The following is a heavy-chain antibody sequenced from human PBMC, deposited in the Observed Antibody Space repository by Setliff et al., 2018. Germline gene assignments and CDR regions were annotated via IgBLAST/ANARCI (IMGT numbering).Heavy chain of an antibody. V-gene: IGHV4-61*02. J-gene: IGHJ3*02. Sequence: SETLSLTCTVSGGSISSGSYYWSWIRQPAGKGLEWIGRIYTSGSTNYNPSLKSRVTISVDTSKNQFSLKLSSVTAADTAVYYCARDFPPLYSSSFSDAFDIWGQGTMVTVSS. D-gene: IGHD6-6*01. CDR3: ARDFPPLYSSSFSDAFDI. CDR2: IYTSGST. CDR1: GGSISSGSYY.